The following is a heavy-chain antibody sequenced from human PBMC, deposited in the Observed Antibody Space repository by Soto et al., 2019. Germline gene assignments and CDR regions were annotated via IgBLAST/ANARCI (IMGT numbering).Heavy chain of an antibody. V-gene: IGHV3-30-3*01. CDR3: ARGRDYLGGDFDS. CDR2: ISYDGSNK. J-gene: IGHJ4*02. CDR1: GFTFSNYG. Sequence: SGGSLRLSCTASGFTFSNYGMHWVRQAPGKWLKWVAVISYDGSNKYYADSVKGRFTMSRDNSKNTLYLQMNSLRAEDTAVYYCARGRDYLGGDFDSWGQGTLVTVSS. D-gene: IGHD3-16*01.